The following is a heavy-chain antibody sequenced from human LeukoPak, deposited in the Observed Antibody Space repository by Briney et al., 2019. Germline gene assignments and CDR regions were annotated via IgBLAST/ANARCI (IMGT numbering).Heavy chain of an antibody. CDR1: GFTFSSYS. J-gene: IGHJ4*02. V-gene: IGHV3-21*01. Sequence: GGSLRLSCAASGFTFSSYSMNWVRQAPGKGLEWVSSISSSSSYIYYADSVKGRFTISRDNAKNSLYLQMNSLRAEDTAVYYCAREGTAGFASIDYWGQGTLVTVSS. D-gene: IGHD6-13*01. CDR3: AREGTAGFASIDY. CDR2: ISSSSSYI.